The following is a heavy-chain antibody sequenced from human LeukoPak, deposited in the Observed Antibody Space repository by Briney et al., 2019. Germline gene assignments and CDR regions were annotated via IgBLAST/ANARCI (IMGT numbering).Heavy chain of an antibody. CDR3: ARGSGELAYDY. Sequence: SETLSLTCTVSGGSISSYYWSWIRQPPGKGLEWIGYIYYSGSTNYNPSLKSRDTISVDTSKNQFSLKLSSVTAADTAVYYCARGSGELAYDYWGQGTLVTVSS. CDR1: GGSISSYY. V-gene: IGHV4-59*01. J-gene: IGHJ4*02. CDR2: IYYSGST. D-gene: IGHD3-16*01.